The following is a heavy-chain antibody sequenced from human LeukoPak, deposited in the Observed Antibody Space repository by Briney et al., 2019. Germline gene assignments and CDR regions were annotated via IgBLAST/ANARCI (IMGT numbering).Heavy chain of an antibody. CDR2: IWYDGSEK. CDR3: GKDLGSSARYLDRVDY. J-gene: IGHJ4*02. D-gene: IGHD2-2*01. Sequence: GGSLRLSCGASGFAFSSHGMHWVRQALRKGLEWLTIIWYDGSEKYYADSVKGRFTVSRDNSKNTVYLQMNSLRAENTAVYDCGKDLGSSARYLDRVDYWGQGTLVTVSS. CDR1: GFAFSSHG. V-gene: IGHV3-33*06.